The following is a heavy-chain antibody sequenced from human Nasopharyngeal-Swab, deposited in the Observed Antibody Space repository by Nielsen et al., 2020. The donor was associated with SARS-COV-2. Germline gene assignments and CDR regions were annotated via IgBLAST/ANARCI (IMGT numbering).Heavy chain of an antibody. CDR2: ISAYNGNT. CDR3: ARDPTVLRFWEWSIRGYYYFYMSV. Sequence: ASVQVSCKASGYTFTSYGISRVRQAPGQGLEWMGWISAYNGNTNYAQKLQGRVTMTTDTSTSTAYMQLRSLRSDDTAVYYCARDPTVLRFWEWSIRGYYYFYMSVWDKGTTVTVSS. D-gene: IGHD3-3*01. V-gene: IGHV1-18*04. CDR1: GYTFTSYG. J-gene: IGHJ6*03.